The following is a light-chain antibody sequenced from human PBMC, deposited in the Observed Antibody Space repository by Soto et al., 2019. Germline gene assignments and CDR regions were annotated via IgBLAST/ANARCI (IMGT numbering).Light chain of an antibody. CDR3: QQGNTWPWT. V-gene: IGKV3D-20*02. J-gene: IGKJ1*01. CDR1: QSVSSSY. CDR2: GAS. Sequence: EIVLTQSPGTLSLSPGEGATLSCRASQSVSSSYLGWYQQKPGQAPRLLIYGASTRATGLPARFSGSGSGTDFTLIISSLEPEDFAFYYCQQGNTWPWTFGQGTKVDIK.